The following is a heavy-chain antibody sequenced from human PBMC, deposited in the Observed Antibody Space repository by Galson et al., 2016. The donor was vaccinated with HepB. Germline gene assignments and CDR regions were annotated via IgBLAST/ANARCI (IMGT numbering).Heavy chain of an antibody. CDR2: ISRNSYDI. CDR1: GFIFSDHY. V-gene: IGHV3-11*01. D-gene: IGHD2-2*01. Sequence: SLRLSCAASGFIFSDHYMTWIRQAPGKGLEWIAYISRNSYDIYYADSVKGRFTIPRDNARNSLYLHMNKVRVEDTAVYYCARGEDEFSTMWFFDSWGQGSLVTVSS. CDR3: ARGEDEFSTMWFFDS. J-gene: IGHJ4*02.